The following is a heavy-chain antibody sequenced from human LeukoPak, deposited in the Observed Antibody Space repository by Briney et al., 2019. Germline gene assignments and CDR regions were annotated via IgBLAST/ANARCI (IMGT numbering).Heavy chain of an antibody. J-gene: IGHJ4*02. CDR1: GLTFNIYV. CDR2: ISYDEMYQ. V-gene: IGHV3-30*18. D-gene: IGHD3-10*01. Sequence: GGSLRLSCAAAGLTFNIYVMRWVSQAPGKGLGWVADISYDEMYQYYADSVKGRFTISRDNSKDTLFLQMNSLRAEDTAIYYCAKDRDYYGSGSDYWGQGTLVTVSS. CDR3: AKDRDYYGSGSDY.